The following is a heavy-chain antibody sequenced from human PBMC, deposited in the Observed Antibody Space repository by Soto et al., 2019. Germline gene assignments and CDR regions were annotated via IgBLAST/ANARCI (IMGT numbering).Heavy chain of an antibody. CDR2: INPNSGGT. Sequence: GASVKVSCKASGYTFTGYYMHWVRQAPGQGLEWMGWINPNSGGTNYAQKFQGRVTMTRDTSISTAYMELSRLRSDDTAVYYCARVYGRLMRHPHYFDYWGQGTLVTVSS. V-gene: IGHV1-2*02. CDR3: ARVYGRLMRHPHYFDY. D-gene: IGHD2-8*01. CDR1: GYTFTGYY. J-gene: IGHJ4*02.